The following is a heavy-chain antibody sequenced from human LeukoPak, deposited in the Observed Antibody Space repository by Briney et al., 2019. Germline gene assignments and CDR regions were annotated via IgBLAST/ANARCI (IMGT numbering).Heavy chain of an antibody. Sequence: PSETLSFNCTVSGDSINSYYWSWIRQPPGKGLEWLGYIYYRGSANYNPSLKSRVTISIVTSKNQFSLKLTSVTAADTAVYYCARLLHDWFDSWGQGTLVTVSS. J-gene: IGHJ5*01. CDR2: IYYRGSA. CDR1: GDSINSYY. V-gene: IGHV4-59*08. CDR3: ARLLHDWFDS.